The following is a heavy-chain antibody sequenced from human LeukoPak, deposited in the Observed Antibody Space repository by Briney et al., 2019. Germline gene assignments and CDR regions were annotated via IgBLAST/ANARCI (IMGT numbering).Heavy chain of an antibody. J-gene: IGHJ6*03. CDR3: ARRLQLWLRGYYYYYMDV. Sequence: PSETLSLTCAVSGGSISSNSYYWGWIRQPPGKGLEWIGSIYYSGSTYYNPSLKSRVTISVDTSKNQFSLKLSSVTAADTAVYYCARRLQLWLRGYYYYYMDVWGKGTTVTISS. CDR1: GGSISSNSYY. CDR2: IYYSGST. D-gene: IGHD5-18*01. V-gene: IGHV4-39*01.